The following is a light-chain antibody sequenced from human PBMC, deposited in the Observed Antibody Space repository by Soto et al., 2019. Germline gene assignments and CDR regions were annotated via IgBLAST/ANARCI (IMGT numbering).Light chain of an antibody. J-gene: IGLJ2*01. CDR2: DVN. Sequence: QSALTQPRSVSGSPGQSVTISCTGTSSDVGSYNFVSWYRQHPGKAPKLMIYDVNKRPSGVPDRFSGSKSGNTASLTISGLQAEDEADYYCCSYAGSYTFVVFGGGTQLTVL. CDR1: SSDVGSYNF. V-gene: IGLV2-11*01. CDR3: CSYAGSYTFVV.